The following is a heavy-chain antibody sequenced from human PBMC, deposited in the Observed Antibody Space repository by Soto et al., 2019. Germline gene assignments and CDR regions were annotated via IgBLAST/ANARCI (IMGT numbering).Heavy chain of an antibody. CDR2: IYYSGST. Sequence: QLQLQESGPGLVKPSETLSLTCTVSGGSISSSSYYWGWIRQPPGKGLEWIGSIYYSGSTYYHPSLKSRVTISVDTSKNQFSLKLSSVTAADTAVYYCAKEGYSYGSEIDYWGQGTLVTVSS. J-gene: IGHJ4*02. CDR3: AKEGYSYGSEIDY. V-gene: IGHV4-39*02. CDR1: GGSISSSSYY. D-gene: IGHD5-18*01.